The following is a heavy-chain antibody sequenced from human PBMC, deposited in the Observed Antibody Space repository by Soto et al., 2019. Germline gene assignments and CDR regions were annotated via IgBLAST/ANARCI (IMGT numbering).Heavy chain of an antibody. CDR2: ISYDGSNK. CDR3: AREASRGWPPEYYFDY. Sequence: PGGSLRLSCAASGFTFSSYAMHWVRQAPGKGLEWVAVISYDGSNKYYADSVKGRFTISRDNSKNTLYLQMNSLRAEDTAVYYCAREASRGWPPEYYFDYWGQGTLVTAPQ. CDR1: GFTFSSYA. J-gene: IGHJ4*02. D-gene: IGHD6-19*01. V-gene: IGHV3-30-3*01.